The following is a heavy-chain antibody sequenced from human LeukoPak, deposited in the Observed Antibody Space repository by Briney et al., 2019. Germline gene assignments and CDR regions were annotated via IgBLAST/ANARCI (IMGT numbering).Heavy chain of an antibody. CDR2: IGTAGDT. CDR1: GFTFSSYD. D-gene: IGHD3-22*01. Sequence: GGSLRLFCAASGFTFSSYDMHWVRQATGKGLEWVSAIGTAGDTYYPGSVKGRFTISRENAKNSLYLQMNSLRAGDTAVYYCARVGDSSGSYDYWGQGTLVTVSS. V-gene: IGHV3-13*01. CDR3: ARVGDSSGSYDY. J-gene: IGHJ4*02.